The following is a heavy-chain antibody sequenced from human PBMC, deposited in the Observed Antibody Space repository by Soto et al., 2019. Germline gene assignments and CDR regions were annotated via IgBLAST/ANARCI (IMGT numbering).Heavy chain of an antibody. D-gene: IGHD3-22*01. V-gene: IGHV4-31*03. CDR1: GGSISSGGYY. Sequence: QVQLQESGPGLVKPSQTLSLTCTVSGGSISSGGYYWSWIRQHPGKGLEWIGYIYYSGSTYYNPSLKGRVTISVDTSKNQFSLKLSSVTAADTAVYYCARARDYYDSSGYYPWAFDYWGQGTLVTVSS. J-gene: IGHJ4*02. CDR3: ARARDYYDSSGYYPWAFDY. CDR2: IYYSGST.